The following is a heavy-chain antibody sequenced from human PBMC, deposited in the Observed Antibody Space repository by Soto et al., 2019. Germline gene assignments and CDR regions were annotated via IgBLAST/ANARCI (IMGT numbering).Heavy chain of an antibody. CDR2: ISYDGSNK. J-gene: IGHJ4*02. CDR1: GFTFSSYA. CDR3: ARSGPMPDDY. D-gene: IGHD2-2*01. Sequence: QVQLVESGGGVVQPGRSLRLSCAASGFTFSSYAMHWVRQAPGKGLEWVAVISYDGSNKYYADSVKGRFTISRDNSKNTLYLQMNSLRAEDTAVYYCARSGPMPDDYWGQGTLVTVSS. V-gene: IGHV3-30-3*01.